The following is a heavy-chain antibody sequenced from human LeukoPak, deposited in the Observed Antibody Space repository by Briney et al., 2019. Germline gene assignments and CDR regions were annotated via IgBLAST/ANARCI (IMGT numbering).Heavy chain of an antibody. CDR1: GFTFSSYE. V-gene: IGHV3-48*03. CDR2: ISSSGSTI. Sequence: GGSLRLSCAASGFTFSSYEMNWVRQAPGKGLEWVSYISSSGSTIYYADSVKGRFTISRDNAKNSLYLQMNSLRAEDTALYYCARAQPPSSIAAAYPDYWGQGTLVTVSS. D-gene: IGHD6-13*01. CDR3: ARAQPPSSIAAAYPDY. J-gene: IGHJ4*02.